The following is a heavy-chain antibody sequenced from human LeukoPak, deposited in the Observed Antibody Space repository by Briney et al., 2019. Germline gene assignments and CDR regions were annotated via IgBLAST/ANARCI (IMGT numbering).Heavy chain of an antibody. Sequence: SVKVSCKASGGTSNSHAISWVRQAPGQGLEWMGRIIPNLGTTNRAQNFQDRVTLTADKSTNTAYMELTSLTSDDTAVYYCAATNDGGGYQWGDFFDFWGRGTLVTVSS. CDR2: IIPNLGTT. CDR3: AATNDGGGYQWGDFFDF. CDR1: GGTSNSHA. V-gene: IGHV1-69*04. D-gene: IGHD3-22*01. J-gene: IGHJ4*02.